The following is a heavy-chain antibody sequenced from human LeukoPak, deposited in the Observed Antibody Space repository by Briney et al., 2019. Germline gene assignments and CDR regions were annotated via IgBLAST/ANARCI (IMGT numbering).Heavy chain of an antibody. CDR3: ARAMSTWGGVRNYFDS. CDR2: IYSGGST. D-gene: IGHD3-16*01. J-gene: IGHJ4*02. CDR1: GFTVSSNY. V-gene: IGHV3-53*01. Sequence: GGSLRLSCAASGFTVSSNYMSWVRQAPGKGLEWVSVIYSGGSTYYADSVKGRFGISRDNAKSSLDLQMNSLRAEDTAVYYCARAMSTWGGVRNYFDSWGRGALVTVSS.